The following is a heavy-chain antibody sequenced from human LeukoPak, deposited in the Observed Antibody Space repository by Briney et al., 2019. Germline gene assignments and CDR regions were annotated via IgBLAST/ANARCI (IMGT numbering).Heavy chain of an antibody. CDR3: ARAKNPYDFWSGALNWFDP. Sequence: ASVKVSCKASGYTFTGYYMHWVRQAPGQGLEWMGWINPNSGGTNYAQKFQGRVTMTRDTSISTAYMELSRLRSDDTAVYYCARAKNPYDFWSGALNWFDPWGQGTLVTVSS. V-gene: IGHV1-2*02. CDR1: GYTFTGYY. D-gene: IGHD3-3*01. CDR2: INPNSGGT. J-gene: IGHJ5*02.